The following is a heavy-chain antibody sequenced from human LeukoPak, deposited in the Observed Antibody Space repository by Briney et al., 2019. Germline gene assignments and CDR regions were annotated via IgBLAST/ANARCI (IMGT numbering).Heavy chain of an antibody. V-gene: IGHV4-34*01. CDR2: INHSGST. CDR1: GGSFSGYY. J-gene: IGHJ4*02. CDR3: ARGRITMVRGVIIRKRSFDY. Sequence: PSETLSLTCAVYGGSFSGYYWSWIRQPPGKGLEWIGEINHSGSTNYNPSLKSRVTISVDTSKNQFSLKLSSVTAADTAVYYCARGRITMVRGVIIRKRSFDYWGQGTLVTVSS. D-gene: IGHD3-10*01.